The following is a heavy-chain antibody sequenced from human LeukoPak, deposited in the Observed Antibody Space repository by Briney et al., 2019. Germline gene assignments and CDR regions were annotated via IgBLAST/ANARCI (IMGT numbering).Heavy chain of an antibody. CDR3: ARAPMGAAALY. D-gene: IGHD6-13*01. V-gene: IGHV1-8*01. J-gene: IGHJ4*02. Sequence: ASVKVSCKASGYTFTNFDINWVRQGPGQGLEWMGWMNPVSGNAGSAQKFQGRVTLTRDTSISTAYMELSSLRSDDTAFYYCARAPMGAAALYWGQGTLVTVSS. CDR2: MNPVSGNA. CDR1: GYTFTNFD.